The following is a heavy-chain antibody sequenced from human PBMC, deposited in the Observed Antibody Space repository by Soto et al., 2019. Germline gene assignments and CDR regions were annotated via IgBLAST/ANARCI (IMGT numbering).Heavy chain of an antibody. CDR2: ICIRSSAI. V-gene: IGHV3-48*01. CDR3: ARDSPPIDY. Sequence: EVQLVESGGGLVQPGGSLRLSCAASGFTFSSYCMSWVRQAPGKGLEWVSFICIRSSAIYHADSVKGRFTIPRDNAQNSLYLQMNSLRAEDTAVYYGARDSPPIDYWGPGTLVTVSS. CDR1: GFTFSSYC. J-gene: IGHJ4*02.